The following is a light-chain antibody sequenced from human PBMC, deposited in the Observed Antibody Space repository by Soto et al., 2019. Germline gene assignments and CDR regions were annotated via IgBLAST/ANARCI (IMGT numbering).Light chain of an antibody. V-gene: IGLV2-14*01. Sequence: QSALTQPASVSGSPGQSITISCTGTSXDVGGYNFVSWYQQHPGRAPKLLIYEVSRRPSGVSNRFSGSKSGDTASLTISGLQAEDEADYYCYSYRGYYTRVFGTGTKLTVL. CDR2: EVS. CDR3: YSYRGYYTRV. J-gene: IGLJ1*01. CDR1: SXDVGGYNF.